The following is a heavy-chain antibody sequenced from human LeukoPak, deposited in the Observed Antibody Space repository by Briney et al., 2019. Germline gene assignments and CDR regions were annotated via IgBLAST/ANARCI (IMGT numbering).Heavy chain of an antibody. Sequence: ASVKVSCKASGYTFTGYYMHWVRQAPGQGLEWMGWINPNSGGTNYAQKFQGWVTMTRDTSISTAYMELSRLRSDDTAVYYCARGIHCSSTSCYDGFDYWGQGTLVTVSS. CDR1: GYTFTGYY. CDR3: ARGIHCSSTSCYDGFDY. CDR2: INPNSGGT. V-gene: IGHV1-2*04. J-gene: IGHJ4*02. D-gene: IGHD2-2*01.